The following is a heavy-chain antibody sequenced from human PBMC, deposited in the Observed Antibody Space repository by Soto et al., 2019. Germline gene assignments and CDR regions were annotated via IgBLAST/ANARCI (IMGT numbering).Heavy chain of an antibody. D-gene: IGHD6-19*01. J-gene: IGHJ5*02. CDR3: ARVFPSYSSGWYWFDP. CDR2: MNPNSGNT. Sequence: VASVKVSCKASGYTFTSYDINWVRLATGQGLEWMGWMNPNSGNTAYAQKFQGRVTMTRNTSISTAYMELSSLRSEDTAVYYCARVFPSYSSGWYWFDPWGQGTLVTVSS. V-gene: IGHV1-8*01. CDR1: GYTFTSYD.